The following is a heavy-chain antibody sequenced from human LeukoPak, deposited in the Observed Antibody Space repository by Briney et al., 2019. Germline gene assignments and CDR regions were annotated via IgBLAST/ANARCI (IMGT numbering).Heavy chain of an antibody. J-gene: IGHJ4*02. CDR2: IYYSGST. V-gene: IGHV4-39*01. D-gene: IGHD5-18*01. Sequence: KASETLSLTCTVSGGSISSSSYYWGWIRQTPGKGLEWIGSIYYSGSTYYNPSLKSRVTISVDTSKNQFSLKLSSVTAADTAVYYCARPRRYSYYFDYWGQGTLVTVSS. CDR3: ARPRRYSYYFDY. CDR1: GGSISSSSYY.